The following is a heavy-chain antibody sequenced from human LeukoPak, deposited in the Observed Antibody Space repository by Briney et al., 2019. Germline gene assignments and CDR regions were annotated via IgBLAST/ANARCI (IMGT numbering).Heavy chain of an antibody. J-gene: IGHJ2*01. Sequence: SETLSLTCTVSGGSISSYYWSWIRQPPGKGLEWIGYIYYSGGTKDDSSLNSRVTISVDTSKNQFSLKLTSVTVADTAVYYCAKRGSSWPSYWYFDLWGRGTLVTVSS. CDR1: GGSISSYY. V-gene: IGHV4-59*08. CDR3: AKRGSSWPSYWYFDL. D-gene: IGHD6-13*01. CDR2: IYYSGGT.